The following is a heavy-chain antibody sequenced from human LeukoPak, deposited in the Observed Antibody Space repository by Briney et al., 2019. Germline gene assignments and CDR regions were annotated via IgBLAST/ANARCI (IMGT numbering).Heavy chain of an antibody. CDR1: GFTFSSYE. J-gene: IGHJ4*02. Sequence: PGGSLRLSCAASGFTFSSYEMNWVRQAPGKGLEWVSGINWNGGSTGYADSVKGRFTISRDNAKNSLYLQMNSLRAEDTALYYCAREAGYSSGWYGFWGQGTLVTVSS. CDR3: AREAGYSSGWYGF. V-gene: IGHV3-20*04. D-gene: IGHD6-19*01. CDR2: INWNGGST.